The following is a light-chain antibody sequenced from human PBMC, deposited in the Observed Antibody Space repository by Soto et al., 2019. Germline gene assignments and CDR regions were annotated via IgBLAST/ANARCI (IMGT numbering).Light chain of an antibody. J-gene: IGKJ1*01. CDR1: QSVSSSY. CDR2: GAS. V-gene: IGKV3-20*01. CDR3: QHYGSSPWT. Sequence: IVLTQSPGTLSLSPGERATLSCRASQSVSSSYLAWYQQKPGQAPRLLIYGASSRATGIPDTFSGSGSGTDFTLTISRLEPEDFAVYYCQHYGSSPWTFGQGTKVEIK.